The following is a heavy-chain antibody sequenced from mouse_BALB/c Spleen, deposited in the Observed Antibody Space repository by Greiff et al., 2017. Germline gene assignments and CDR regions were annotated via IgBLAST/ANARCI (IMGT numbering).Heavy chain of an antibody. CDR1: GYAFSSYW. CDR3: AREVFDY. CDR2: IYPGDGDT. Sequence: VKVVESGAELVRPGSSVKISCKASGYAFSSYWMNWVKQRPGQGLEWIGQIYPGDGDTNYNGKFKGKATLTADKSSSTAYMQLSSLTSEDSAVYFCAREVFDYWGQGTTLTVSS. V-gene: IGHV1-80*01. J-gene: IGHJ2*01.